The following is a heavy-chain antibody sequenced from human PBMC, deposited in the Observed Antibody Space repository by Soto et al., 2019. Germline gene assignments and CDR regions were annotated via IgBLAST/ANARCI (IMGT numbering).Heavy chain of an antibody. CDR1: GGTFSSYA. V-gene: IGHV1-69*12. CDR3: STGTHGNYYNGMDV. CDR2: IIPIFGTA. D-gene: IGHD1-1*01. Sequence: QVQLVQSGAEVKKPGSSVKVSCKASGGTFSSYAISWVRQAPGQGLGWMGGIIPIFGTANYAQKFQGRVTITADEATSTAYMELSSLRSEDTAVYYCSTGTHGNYYNGMDVWGQGTTVTVSS. J-gene: IGHJ6*02.